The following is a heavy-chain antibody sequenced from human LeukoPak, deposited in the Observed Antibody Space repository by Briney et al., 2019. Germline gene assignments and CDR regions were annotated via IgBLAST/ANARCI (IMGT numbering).Heavy chain of an antibody. J-gene: IGHJ6*03. Sequence: GGSLRLSCAASGFTFDDYGMSWVRQAPGKGLEWVSGINWNGGSTGYADSVKGRFTISRDNAKNSLYLQMNSLRAEDTALYYCARGGYSSGWYFQSPQAHYYYYMDVWGEGTTVTVSS. V-gene: IGHV3-20*04. CDR2: INWNGGST. CDR3: ARGGYSSGWYFQSPQAHYYYYMDV. D-gene: IGHD6-19*01. CDR1: GFTFDDYG.